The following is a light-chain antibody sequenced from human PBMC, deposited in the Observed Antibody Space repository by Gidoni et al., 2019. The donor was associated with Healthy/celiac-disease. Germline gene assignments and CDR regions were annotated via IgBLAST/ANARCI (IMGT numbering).Light chain of an antibody. V-gene: IGKV3-20*01. CDR1: QCISSSL. CDR2: GAA. J-gene: IGKJ2*01. CDR3: QQYGSSYT. Sequence: IVLTQSPGTLSLSPGERATLSCRASQCISSSLLSWYQQKPGQAPRLLIYGAASRATGIPDRFSGSGSGTDFTLTISRLEPEVVALYYCQQYGSSYTFGQGTKLEIK.